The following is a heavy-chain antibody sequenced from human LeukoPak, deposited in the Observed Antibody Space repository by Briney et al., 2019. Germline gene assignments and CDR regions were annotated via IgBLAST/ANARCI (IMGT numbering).Heavy chain of an antibody. V-gene: IGHV4-38-2*01. CDR2: IYHSGST. CDR1: GYSISSGYY. CDR3: ARAEGIGVGATAWGFDY. Sequence: SETLSLTCAVSGYSISSGYYWGWIRQPPGKGLEWIGSIYHSGSTYYNPSLKSRVTISVDTSKNQFSLKLTSVTAADTAVYYCARAEGIGVGATAWGFDYWGQGTLVTVSS. J-gene: IGHJ4*02. D-gene: IGHD1-26*01.